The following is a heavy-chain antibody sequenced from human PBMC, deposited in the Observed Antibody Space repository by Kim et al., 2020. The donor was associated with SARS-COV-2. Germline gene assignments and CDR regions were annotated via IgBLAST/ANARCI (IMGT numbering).Heavy chain of an antibody. CDR1: GFTFSSYG. CDR3: GSKHGGAAAGPFDY. V-gene: IGHV3-33*01. Sequence: GGSLRLSCAASGFTFSSYGMHWVRQAPGKGLEWVAVIWYDGSDKYYADSVKGRFTISRDNSKNTLYLQMDSLRAEDTAVYYCGSKHGGAAAGPFDYWGQGTLVSVSS. J-gene: IGHJ4*02. D-gene: IGHD6-13*01. CDR2: IWYDGSDK.